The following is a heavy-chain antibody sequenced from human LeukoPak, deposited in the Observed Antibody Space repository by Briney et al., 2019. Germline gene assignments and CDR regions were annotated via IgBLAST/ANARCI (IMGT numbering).Heavy chain of an antibody. D-gene: IGHD3-10*01. J-gene: IGHJ5*02. V-gene: IGHV3-7*03. CDR2: INHNGNVN. CDR1: GFTFSSYW. Sequence: GGSLRLFCAASGFTFSSYWMNWARQAPGKGLEWVASINHNGNVNYYVDSVKGRFTISRDNAKNSLYLQMSNLRAEDTAVYYCARDRGSGSSWGQGTLVTVSS. CDR3: ARDRGSGSS.